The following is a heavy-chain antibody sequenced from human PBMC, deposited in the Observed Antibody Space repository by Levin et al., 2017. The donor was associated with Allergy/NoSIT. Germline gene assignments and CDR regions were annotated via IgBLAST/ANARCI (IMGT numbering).Heavy chain of an antibody. CDR2: IGVQSERT. CDR1: GYIFRNYD. D-gene: IGHD5-12*01. CDR3: ARGGAASGYDY. Sequence: GESLKISCKPSGYIFRNYDISWVRQAPGQGLEWMGWIGVQSERTNYARRVQDRVTLTTDTSTSTAYMELRSLRSDDTAVYFCARGGAASGYDYWGQGTLVTVST. V-gene: IGHV1-18*01. J-gene: IGHJ4*02.